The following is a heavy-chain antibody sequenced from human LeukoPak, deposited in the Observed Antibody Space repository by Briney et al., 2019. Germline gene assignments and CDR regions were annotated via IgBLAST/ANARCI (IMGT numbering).Heavy chain of an antibody. CDR3: AKVDTAMTTHFDY. Sequence: GGSLRLSCAASGFTFSSYAMSWVPQAPGKGLEWVSAISGSGGSTYYADSVKGRFTISRDNSKNTLYLQMNSLRAEDTAVYYCAKVDTAMTTHFDYWGQGTLVTVSS. J-gene: IGHJ4*02. V-gene: IGHV3-23*01. CDR1: GFTFSSYA. CDR2: ISGSGGST. D-gene: IGHD5-18*01.